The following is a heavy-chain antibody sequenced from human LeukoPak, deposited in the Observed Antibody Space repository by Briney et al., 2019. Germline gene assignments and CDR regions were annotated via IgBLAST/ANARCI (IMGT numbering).Heavy chain of an antibody. CDR2: ISIDGGEK. J-gene: IGHJ4*02. V-gene: IGHV3-30*18. Sequence: GGSLRLSCAGSRFTFSNYGMHWVRQAPGKGLEWVAVISIDGGEKHYGDSVRGRFTISRDNSKNMLYLQMNSLRVEDTAVYYCANPQSRGYDYLDYWGQGTLVSVSS. D-gene: IGHD5-12*01. CDR3: ANPQSRGYDYLDY. CDR1: RFTFSNYG.